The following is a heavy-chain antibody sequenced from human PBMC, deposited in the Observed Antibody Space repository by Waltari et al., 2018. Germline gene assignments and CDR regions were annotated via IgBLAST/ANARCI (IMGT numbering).Heavy chain of an antibody. CDR1: GDSVTSTYL. Sequence: QLQESGPGLVNPSGTLSLSCAVSGDSVTSTYLWNWVRQSPQRGLEWIGQVHGSGRTNYSPSFASRITVSIDTSNNQVSLKVTAATAADTAVYYCARDRGRGLYLDTWGPGTLVTVSP. D-gene: IGHD2-15*01. CDR3: ARDRGRGLYLDT. CDR2: VHGSGRT. J-gene: IGHJ4*02. V-gene: IGHV4-4*02.